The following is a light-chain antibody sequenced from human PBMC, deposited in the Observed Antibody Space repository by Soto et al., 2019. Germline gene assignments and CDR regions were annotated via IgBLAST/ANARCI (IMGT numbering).Light chain of an antibody. V-gene: IGKV3-20*01. CDR3: HYYGSPPRT. J-gene: IGKJ4*02. Sequence: EIVLTQSPGTLSLSPGERATLSCRASQSVSSSYLAWYQQKPGQAPRLLIYGASSRATDIPDRFSGSGSGTEFTLAISRLETEDFAVYYCHYYGSPPRTFGEGTKVEIK. CDR1: QSVSSSY. CDR2: GAS.